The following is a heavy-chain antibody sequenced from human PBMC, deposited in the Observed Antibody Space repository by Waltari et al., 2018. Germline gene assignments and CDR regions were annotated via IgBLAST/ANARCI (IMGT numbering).Heavy chain of an antibody. V-gene: IGHV4-38-2*02. D-gene: IGHD3-16*01. Sequence: QLQLHESGPGLVKPSGTPSVMCAVSNHPISSGSYWVWIRQPPGKGLEWIGSIYQSGSTSYNPSFKRRVTISMDASRNRFSLRLTSVTAADTAVYYCMREVKRGVAITSDFWGQGTLVTVSS. CDR3: MREVKRGVAITSDF. CDR1: NHPISSGSY. CDR2: IYQSGST. J-gene: IGHJ4*02.